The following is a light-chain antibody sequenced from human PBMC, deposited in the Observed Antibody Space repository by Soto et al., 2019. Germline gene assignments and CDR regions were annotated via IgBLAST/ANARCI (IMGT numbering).Light chain of an antibody. CDR1: QSVSSNY. J-gene: IGKJ4*01. CDR3: QQYGRFPLT. Sequence: EIVLTQSPGTLSLSPGETATLSCRASQSVSSNYFAWYQQKPGQAPRLLIYGASTRATGIPDRFSGSGSGTDVTLTISRLEPEDFAVYYCQQYGRFPLTFGAGTKVEIK. CDR2: GAS. V-gene: IGKV3-20*01.